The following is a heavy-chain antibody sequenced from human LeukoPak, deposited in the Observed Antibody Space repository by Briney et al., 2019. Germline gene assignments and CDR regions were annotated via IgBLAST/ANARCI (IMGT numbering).Heavy chain of an antibody. CDR2: VSYEGTIE. J-gene: IGHJ5*01. V-gene: IGHV3-33*05. CDR1: GFTFSTYG. Sequence: PGGSLRLSCVASGFTFSTYGMHWVRQAPGKGLEWVAVVSYEGTIEYYTDSAKGRFTISRDNSNNVISLQMNNLTTEDTATYYCAREKFDSWGQGTLVTVSP. CDR3: AREKFDS.